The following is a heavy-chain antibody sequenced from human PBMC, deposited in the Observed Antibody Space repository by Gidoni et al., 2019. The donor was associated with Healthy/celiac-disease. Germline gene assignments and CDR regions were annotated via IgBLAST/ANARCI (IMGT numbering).Heavy chain of an antibody. CDR2: ISYDGSNK. Sequence: QVQLVESGGGVVQPGRSLRLSCAASGFTFSSYGMHWVRQAPGKGLEGVAVISYDGSNKYYADSVKGRFTISRDNSKNTLYLQMNSLRAEDTAVYYCAKSRPEIDFWSGYYFGMDVWGQGTTVTVSS. CDR1: GFTFSSYG. CDR3: AKSRPEIDFWSGYYFGMDV. V-gene: IGHV3-30*18. J-gene: IGHJ6*02. D-gene: IGHD3-3*01.